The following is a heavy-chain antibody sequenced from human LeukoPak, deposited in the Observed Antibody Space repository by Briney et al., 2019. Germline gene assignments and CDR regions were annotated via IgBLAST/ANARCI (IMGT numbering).Heavy chain of an antibody. CDR3: ARGSTASFDP. D-gene: IGHD2-2*01. CDR1: GFTFSSYA. Sequence: GGSLRLSCAASGFTFSSYAMHWVRQAPGKGLEWVAVISYDGSNKYYADSVKGRFTISRDNSKNTLYLQMNSLRAEDTAVYYCARGSTASFDPWGQGTLVTVSS. V-gene: IGHV3-30-3*01. J-gene: IGHJ5*02. CDR2: ISYDGSNK.